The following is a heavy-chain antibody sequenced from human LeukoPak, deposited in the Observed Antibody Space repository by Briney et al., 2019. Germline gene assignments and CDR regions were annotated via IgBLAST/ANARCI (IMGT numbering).Heavy chain of an antibody. CDR3: ARGLETYDSSGYYWNRFDP. CDR2: MNPNSGNT. Sequence: ASVKVSCKASGYTFTSYDINWVRQATGQGLEWMGWMNPNSGNTGYAQKFQGRVTMTRNTSISTAYMELSSLRSEDTAVYYCARGLETYDSSGYYWNRFDPWGQGTLVTVCS. V-gene: IGHV1-8*01. CDR1: GYTFTSYD. J-gene: IGHJ5*02. D-gene: IGHD3-22*01.